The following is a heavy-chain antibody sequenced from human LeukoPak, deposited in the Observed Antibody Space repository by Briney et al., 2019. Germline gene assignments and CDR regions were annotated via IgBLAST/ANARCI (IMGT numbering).Heavy chain of an antibody. V-gene: IGHV1-18*01. Sequence: ASVKVSCKASGYTFTSYGISWVRQAPGQGLEWMGWNSAYNGNTNYAQKLQGRVTMTTDTSTSTAYMELRSLRSDDTAVYYCARAFGELPHASFDYWGQGTLVTVSS. CDR2: NSAYNGNT. J-gene: IGHJ4*02. CDR1: GYTFTSYG. CDR3: ARAFGELPHASFDY. D-gene: IGHD3-10*01.